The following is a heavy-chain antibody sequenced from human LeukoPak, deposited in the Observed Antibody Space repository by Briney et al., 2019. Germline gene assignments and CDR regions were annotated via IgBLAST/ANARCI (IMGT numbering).Heavy chain of an antibody. D-gene: IGHD3-10*01. CDR1: GFTLSNYA. Sequence: GGSLRLSCAASGFTLSNYAMHWVRQAPGKGLEWVAVLSYDGTKKYYADSVKGRFTISRDSSRSTLDLQMNSLRDEDTALYYCARDMSGPMVRGVIIYWGQGTLVTV. CDR2: LSYDGTKK. CDR3: ARDMSGPMVRGVIIY. J-gene: IGHJ4*02. V-gene: IGHV3-30*04.